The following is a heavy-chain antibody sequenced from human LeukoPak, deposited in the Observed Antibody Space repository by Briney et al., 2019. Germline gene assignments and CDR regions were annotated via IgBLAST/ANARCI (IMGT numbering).Heavy chain of an antibody. V-gene: IGHV3-74*01. Sequence: GGSLRLSCAASGFTFRSYWMHWVRQAPGKGLVWVSRINSDGSSTSYADSVKGRFTISRDNAKNTLYLQMNSLRAEDTAVYYCARVRGYSYYGGYYYYMDVWGKGTTVTVSS. CDR2: INSDGSST. CDR1: GFTFRSYW. CDR3: ARVRGYSYYGGYYYYMDV. J-gene: IGHJ6*03. D-gene: IGHD5-18*01.